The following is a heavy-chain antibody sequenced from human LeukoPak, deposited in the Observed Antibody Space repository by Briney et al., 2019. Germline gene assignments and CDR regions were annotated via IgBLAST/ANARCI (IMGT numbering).Heavy chain of an antibody. CDR1: GGSISSYF. CDR3: ARYGSGPDPYNWFDP. D-gene: IGHD3-10*01. Sequence: SETLSLTCTVSGGSISSYFWSWIRQPPGKGLEWIGYIYYSGSTNYNPSLKSRVTISVETSKNQFSLKLTSVTAADTAVYYCARYGSGPDPYNWFDPWGQGTLVTVSS. CDR2: IYYSGST. J-gene: IGHJ5*02. V-gene: IGHV4-59*01.